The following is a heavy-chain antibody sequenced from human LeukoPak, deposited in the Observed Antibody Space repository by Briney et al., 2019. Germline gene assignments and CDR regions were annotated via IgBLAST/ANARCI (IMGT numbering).Heavy chain of an antibody. V-gene: IGHV3-23*01. J-gene: IGHJ4*02. Sequence: GGSLRLSCAASAFTFSSYAVSWVRQAPGKGLEWVSAVSGGGGSTYYADSVKGRFTISRDNSKNTVYLQMNSLRAEDTALYCCAKTHNWYYDYWGQGTLVTVSS. CDR1: AFTFSSYA. D-gene: IGHD1-1*01. CDR3: AKTHNWYYDY. CDR2: VSGGGGST.